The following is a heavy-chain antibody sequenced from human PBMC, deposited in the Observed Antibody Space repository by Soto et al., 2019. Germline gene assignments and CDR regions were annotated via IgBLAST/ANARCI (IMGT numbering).Heavy chain of an antibody. CDR2: IIPIFGTA. CDR3: ARDQDYYGSGSYAFDI. J-gene: IGHJ3*02. Sequence: GASVKVSCKASGGTFSSYAISWVRQAPGQGLEWMGGIIPIFGTANYAQKFQGRVTITADESTSTAYMELSSLRSEDTAVYYCARDQDYYGSGSYAFDIWGQGTMVTVSS. D-gene: IGHD3-10*01. CDR1: GGTFSSYA. V-gene: IGHV1-69*13.